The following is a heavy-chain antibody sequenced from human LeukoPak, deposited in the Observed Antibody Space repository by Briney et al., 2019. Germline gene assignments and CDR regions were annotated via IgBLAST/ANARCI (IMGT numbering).Heavy chain of an antibody. Sequence: PGWSLTLSCAASGFTFGSYAMHWVRQAPGKGLEWVADIAHDETNRFYADSVKGRFIISRDNSMNTLYLRMNSLRPEDTAVYFCARDLLPGAPDYFDHWGQGTLVTVSS. V-gene: IGHV3-30*04. CDR2: IAHDETNR. D-gene: IGHD2-2*01. CDR1: GFTFGSYA. J-gene: IGHJ4*02. CDR3: ARDLLPGAPDYFDH.